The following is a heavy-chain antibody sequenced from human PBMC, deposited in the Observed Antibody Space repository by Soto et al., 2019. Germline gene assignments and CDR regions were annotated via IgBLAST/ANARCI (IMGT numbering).Heavy chain of an antibody. V-gene: IGHV1-3*01. CDR1: GYTFTSYA. J-gene: IGHJ3*02. Sequence: ASVKVSCKASGYTFTSYAMHWVRQAPGQRLEWMGWINAGNGNTKYSQKFQGRVTITRDTSASTAYMELSSLRSEDTAVYYCARSHCSGGSCYVGPDAFDIWGQGTMVTVSS. CDR3: ARSHCSGGSCYVGPDAFDI. D-gene: IGHD2-15*01. CDR2: INAGNGNT.